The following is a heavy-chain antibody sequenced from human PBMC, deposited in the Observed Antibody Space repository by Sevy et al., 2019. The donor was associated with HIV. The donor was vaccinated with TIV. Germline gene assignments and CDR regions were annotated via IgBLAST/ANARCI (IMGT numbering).Heavy chain of an antibody. CDR1: GGSISNADYY. CDR3: ARMKFWNGYFDY. CDR2: MYYSGRT. V-gene: IGHV4-30-4*01. J-gene: IGHJ4*02. D-gene: IGHD3-3*01. Sequence: SETLSLTCSVSGGSISNADYYWSWIRQPPGKGLEWIGYMYYSGRTYYNPSLKSRISISVDTSRNQFSLSLDSVTAADTAVYYCARMKFWNGYFDYWGQGTLVTVSS.